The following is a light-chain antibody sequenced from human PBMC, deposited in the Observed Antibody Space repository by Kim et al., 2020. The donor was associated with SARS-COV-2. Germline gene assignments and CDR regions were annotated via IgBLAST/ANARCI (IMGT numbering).Light chain of an antibody. Sequence: SSELTQDPAVSVALGQTVRITCQGDSLRSYYASWYQQKPGQAPVLVIYGKNNRPSGIPDRFSGSSSGNTASLTITGAQAEDEADYYCNSRDSRGNPWVFG. CDR2: GKN. CDR3: NSRDSRGNPWV. J-gene: IGLJ3*02. V-gene: IGLV3-19*01. CDR1: SLRSYY.